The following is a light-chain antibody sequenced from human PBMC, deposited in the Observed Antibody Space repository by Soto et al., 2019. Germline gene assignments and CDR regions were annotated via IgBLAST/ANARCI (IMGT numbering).Light chain of an antibody. CDR2: DAS. CDR3: QQRSNWPPET. J-gene: IGKJ1*01. V-gene: IGKV3-11*01. Sequence: EIVLTQSPATLSLSPGARATLSCRASQSVSSYLAWYHQKPGQAPRLLIYDASNRATGIPARFSGSGSGTDFTLTISSLEPEDFAVYYCQQRSNWPPETFGQGTKVEIK. CDR1: QSVSSY.